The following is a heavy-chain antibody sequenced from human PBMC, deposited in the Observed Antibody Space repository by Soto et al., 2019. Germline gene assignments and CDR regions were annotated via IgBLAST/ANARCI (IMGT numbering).Heavy chain of an antibody. CDR2: IYYSGST. CDR3: ARFSGSYYDYYYGMDV. V-gene: IGHV4-39*01. CDR1: GGSISSSSYY. J-gene: IGHJ6*02. D-gene: IGHD1-26*01. Sequence: PSETLSLTCTVSGGSISSSSYYWGWIRQPPGKGLAWIGSIYYSGSTYYNPSLKSRVTISVDTSKNQFSLKLSSVTAADTAVYYCARFSGSYYDYYYGMDVWGQGTTVTVSS.